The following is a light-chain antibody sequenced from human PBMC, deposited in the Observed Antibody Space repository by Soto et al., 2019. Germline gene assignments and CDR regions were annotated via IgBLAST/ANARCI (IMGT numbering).Light chain of an antibody. CDR1: SSDVGGYNY. CDR3: SSYAGSNNYV. Sequence: QSLLTQPASASGSPGRSVTISCPGTSSDVGGYNYVSWYQQHPGKAPKLMIYEVSKRPSGVPDRFSGSKSGNTASLTVSGLQAEDEADYYCSSYAGSNNYVFGTGTKVTVL. CDR2: EVS. V-gene: IGLV2-8*01. J-gene: IGLJ1*01.